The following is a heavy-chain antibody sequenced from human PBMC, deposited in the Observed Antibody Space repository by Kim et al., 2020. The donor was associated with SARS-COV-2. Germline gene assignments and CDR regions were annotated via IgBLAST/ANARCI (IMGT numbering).Heavy chain of an antibody. Sequence: GESLKISCKGSEYIFTNYLIAWVRQVPGKGLELMGIIYPGDSATRYSPSFQGQVTISADKSISTAYLQWSSLRASDTAIYYCARHRLGGYYYGVDVWGQGTPVTVSS. CDR1: EYIFTNYL. J-gene: IGHJ6*02. V-gene: IGHV5-51*01. CDR3: ARHRLGGYYYGVDV. CDR2: IYPGDSAT.